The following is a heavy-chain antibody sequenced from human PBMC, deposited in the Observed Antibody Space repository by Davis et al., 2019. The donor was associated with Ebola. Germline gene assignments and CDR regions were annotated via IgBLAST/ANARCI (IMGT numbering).Heavy chain of an antibody. V-gene: IGHV3-15*07. CDR1: GFTFSSSW. CDR2: IKSKTDGGTT. D-gene: IGHD2-2*03. J-gene: IGHJ6*02. CDR3: TTVFGYCSSTSCSYGMDV. Sequence: GESLKISCVASGFTFSSSWMNWVRQAPGKGLEWVGRIKSKTDGGTTDYAAPVKGRFTISRDDSKNTLYLQMNSLKTEDTAVYYCTTVFGYCSSTSCSYGMDVWGQGTTVTVSS.